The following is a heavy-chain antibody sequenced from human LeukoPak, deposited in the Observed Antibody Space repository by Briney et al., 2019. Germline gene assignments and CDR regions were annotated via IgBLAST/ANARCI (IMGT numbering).Heavy chain of an antibody. V-gene: IGHV3-30-3*01. J-gene: IGHJ4*02. CDR2: ISYDGSNK. D-gene: IGHD2-21*02. Sequence: GGSLRLSCAASGFTFSNYAMHWVRQAPGKGLEWVAVISYDGSNKYYADSVKGRFSISRDNAKNTLYLQMNSLRAEDTAVYYCAKDPYGGDCPYFDYWGQGTLVTVSS. CDR3: AKDPYGGDCPYFDY. CDR1: GFTFSNYA.